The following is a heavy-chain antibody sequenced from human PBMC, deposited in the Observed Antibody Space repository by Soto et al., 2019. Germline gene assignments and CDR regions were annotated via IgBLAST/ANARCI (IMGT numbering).Heavy chain of an antibody. CDR2: IYYSGST. CDR1: GGSISSYY. Sequence: QVQLQESGPGLVKPSETLSLTCTVSGGSISSYYWSWIRQPPGKGLEWIGYIYYSGSTNYNPSLKSRVTISVPTSKKQFSLKLSSVTAADTAVYYSARRWGYGFDYWGQGTLVTVSS. J-gene: IGHJ4*02. CDR3: ARRWGYGFDY. V-gene: IGHV4-59*08. D-gene: IGHD5-18*01.